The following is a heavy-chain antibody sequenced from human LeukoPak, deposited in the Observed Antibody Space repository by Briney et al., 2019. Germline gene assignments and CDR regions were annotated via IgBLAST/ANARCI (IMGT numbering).Heavy chain of an antibody. CDR1: GFTFGDYW. J-gene: IGHJ4*02. V-gene: IGHV3-74*01. D-gene: IGHD4-17*01. CDR3: ARGGDYGDFPDY. CDR2: TNTDESRT. Sequence: GGSLRLSCAASGFTFGDYWMHWVRQAPGEGLVWVSRTNTDESRTSYTDSVKSRFTISRDNARNTLYLQMNSLRVEDTAVYYCARGGDYGDFPDYWGQGNLVTVSS.